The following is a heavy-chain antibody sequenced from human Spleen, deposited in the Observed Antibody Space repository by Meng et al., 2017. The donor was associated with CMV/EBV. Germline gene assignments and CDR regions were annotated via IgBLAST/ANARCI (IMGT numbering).Heavy chain of an antibody. CDR2: INGDGSSI. CDR1: AFTLSNHW. D-gene: IGHD3-10*01. J-gene: IGHJ6*02. Sequence: GESLKISCVVSAFTLSNHWMHWVRQAPGKGQVWVSHINGDGSSITYADSVKGRFTISRDNAKNSLYLQMNSLRAEDTAVYYCAIFTGDYYGSGSNYNDYYYYGLDVWGQGTTVTVSS. V-gene: IGHV3-74*03. CDR3: AIFTGDYYGSGSNYNDYYYYGLDV.